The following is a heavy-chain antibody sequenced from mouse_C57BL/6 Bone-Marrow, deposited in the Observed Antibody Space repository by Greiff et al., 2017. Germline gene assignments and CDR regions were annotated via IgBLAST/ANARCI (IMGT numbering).Heavy chain of an antibody. Sequence: VQLQQSGAELVKPGASVKMSCKASGYTFTTYPIEWVKQNHGKSLEWIGNFHPYNDDTKYNEKFKGKATLTVEKTSSTVYLELSRLTSDDSAVYYCARLNWDVGYFDYWGQGTTLTVSS. J-gene: IGHJ2*01. V-gene: IGHV1-47*01. CDR1: GYTFTTYP. CDR3: ARLNWDVGYFDY. CDR2: FHPYNDDT. D-gene: IGHD4-1*01.